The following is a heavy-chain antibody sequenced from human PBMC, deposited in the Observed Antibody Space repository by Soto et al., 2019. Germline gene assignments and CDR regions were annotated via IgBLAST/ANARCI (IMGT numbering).Heavy chain of an antibody. CDR3: ARDTRGCSGGSCYSFDY. CDR2: IIPIFGTA. J-gene: IGHJ4*02. CDR1: GGTFSSYA. Sequence: QVQLVQSGAEVKKPGSSVKVSCKASGGTFSSYAISWVRQAPGQGLEWMGGIIPIFGTANYAQKFQGRVTITADKSTSPDYMELSSLRSEDTAVYYCARDTRGCSGGSCYSFDYWGQGTLVTVSS. V-gene: IGHV1-69*06. D-gene: IGHD2-15*01.